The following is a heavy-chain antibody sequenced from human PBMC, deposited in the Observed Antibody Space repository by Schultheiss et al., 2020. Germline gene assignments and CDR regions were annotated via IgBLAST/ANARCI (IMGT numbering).Heavy chain of an antibody. V-gene: IGHV1-69*13. J-gene: IGHJ6*03. D-gene: IGHD5-18*01. CDR3: AKLHTDMANTYYYYMDV. CDR1: GGTFSSYV. Sequence: SVKVSCKASGGTFSSYVISWVRQAPGQGLEWMGGIIPIFGTANYAQKFQGRVTITADESTSTAYMELSSLRSEDTAVYYCAKLHTDMANTYYYYMDVWGEGTTVTVS. CDR2: IIPIFGTA.